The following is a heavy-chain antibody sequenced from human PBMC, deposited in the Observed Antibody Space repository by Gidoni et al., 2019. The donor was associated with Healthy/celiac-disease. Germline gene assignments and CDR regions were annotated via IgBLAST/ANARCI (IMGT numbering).Heavy chain of an antibody. CDR1: GFTFRRYA. D-gene: IGHD3-3*01. V-gene: IGHV3-23*01. Sequence: EVQLLESGGGLVQPGGSLRLSCAASGFTFRRYAMSWVRQAPGQGLELVSAIRGSGGSTYYADSVKGRFTISRDNSKNTLYLQMNSLRAEDTAVYYCAKDHSPNYDFWSGPYAAPHDLWGRGTLVTVSS. J-gene: IGHJ2*01. CDR2: IRGSGGST. CDR3: AKDHSPNYDFWSGPYAAPHDL.